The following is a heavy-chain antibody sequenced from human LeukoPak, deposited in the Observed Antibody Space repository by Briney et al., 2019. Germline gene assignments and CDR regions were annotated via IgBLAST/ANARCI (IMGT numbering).Heavy chain of an antibody. J-gene: IGHJ4*02. V-gene: IGHV3-9*01. CDR1: GFTFDDYA. D-gene: IGHD6-6*01. CDR3: AKDIDSSSLGFDY. Sequence: PGGSLRLSCAASGFTFDDYAMHWVRQGPGKGLEWVSGISWNSGSIGYADSVKGRFTISRDNAKNSLYLQMNSLRAEDTALYYCAKDIDSSSLGFDYWGQGTLVTVSS. CDR2: ISWNSGSI.